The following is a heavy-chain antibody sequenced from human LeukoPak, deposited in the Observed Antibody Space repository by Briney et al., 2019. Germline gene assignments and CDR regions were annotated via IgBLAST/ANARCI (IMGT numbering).Heavy chain of an antibody. J-gene: IGHJ4*02. CDR2: VYTSGST. CDR3: ARDREHSSSWYYFDY. D-gene: IGHD6-13*01. V-gene: IGHV4-4*07. Sequence: SETLSLTCTVSGGSISSDYWCWIWQPAGQGLEWIGRVYTSGSTNYNPSLRSRVTMSVDTSKNQLSLKLSSVTAADTAVYYCARDREHSSSWYYFDYWGQGTLVTVSS. CDR1: GGSISSDY.